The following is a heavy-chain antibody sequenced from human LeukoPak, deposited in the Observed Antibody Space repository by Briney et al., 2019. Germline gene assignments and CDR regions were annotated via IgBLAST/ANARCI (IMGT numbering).Heavy chain of an antibody. Sequence: GASVKVSCKASGYTFTSYAMHWVRQAPGQRLEWMGWINAGNGNTKYSQKFQGRVTITRDTSASTAYMELSSLRSEDTAVYYCARDLPYCSSTSCYHPGFDPWGQGTLVTVSS. CDR1: GYTFTSYA. J-gene: IGHJ5*02. CDR3: ARDLPYCSSTSCYHPGFDP. D-gene: IGHD2-2*01. V-gene: IGHV1-3*01. CDR2: INAGNGNT.